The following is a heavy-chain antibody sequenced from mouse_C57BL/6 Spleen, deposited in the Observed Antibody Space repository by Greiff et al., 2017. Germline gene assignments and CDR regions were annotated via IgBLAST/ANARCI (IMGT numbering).Heavy chain of an antibody. CDR1: GFSLTSYG. D-gene: IGHD2-4*01. CDR3: ARTPGRLEGFAY. V-gene: IGHV2-2*01. J-gene: IGHJ3*01. Sequence: QVHVKQSGPGLVQPSQSLSITCTVSGFSLTSYGVHWVRQSPGKGLEWLGVIWSGGSTDYNAAFISRLSISKDNYKSQVFFKMNSLQADDTAIYYCARTPGRLEGFAYWGQGTLVTVSA. CDR2: IWSGGST.